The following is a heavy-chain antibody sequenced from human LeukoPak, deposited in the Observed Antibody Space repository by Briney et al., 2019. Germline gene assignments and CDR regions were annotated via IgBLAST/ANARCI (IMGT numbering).Heavy chain of an antibody. Sequence: PGRSLRLSCAASGFTFSNYGMHWVRQAPGKGLEWVAFISYDGSNKFYADSVKGRFTISRDNSKNTLYLQMNSLRAGDTAVYYCARGPTSRGVAFDYWGQGTLVTVSS. J-gene: IGHJ4*02. CDR3: ARGPTSRGVAFDY. CDR2: ISYDGSNK. CDR1: GFTFSNYG. D-gene: IGHD2-15*01. V-gene: IGHV3-30*03.